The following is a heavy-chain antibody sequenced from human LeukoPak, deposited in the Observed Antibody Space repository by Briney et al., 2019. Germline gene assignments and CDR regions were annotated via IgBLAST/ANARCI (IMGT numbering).Heavy chain of an antibody. CDR1: GGSISSSSYY. V-gene: IGHV4-39*01. J-gene: IGHJ4*02. Sequence: SETLSLTCTVSGGSISSSSYYWGWIRQPPGKGLEWIGSIYYSGSTYYNPSLKSRVTISVDTSKNQFSLKLSSVTAADTAVYYCARKRTGRYYYDSSGYSDYWGQGTLVTVSS. D-gene: IGHD3-22*01. CDR3: ARKRTGRYYYDSSGYSDY. CDR2: IYYSGST.